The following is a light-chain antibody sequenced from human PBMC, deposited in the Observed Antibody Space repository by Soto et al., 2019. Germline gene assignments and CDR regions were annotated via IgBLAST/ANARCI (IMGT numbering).Light chain of an antibody. J-gene: IGLJ1*01. CDR1: SDNY. CDR3: SSYLNSRTLL. V-gene: IGLV2-14*01. Sequence: QSVLTQPASVSGSPGQSITISCTGTSDNYVSWYQQHPGKVPKLMIYGVTNRPSGVSDRFSGTKSGNTASLTISGLQTEDEADYYCSSYLNSRTLLFGAGTKVTVL. CDR2: GVT.